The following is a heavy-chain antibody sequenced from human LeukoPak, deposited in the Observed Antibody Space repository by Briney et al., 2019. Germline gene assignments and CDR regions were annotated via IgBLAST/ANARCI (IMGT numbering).Heavy chain of an antibody. Sequence: GGSLRLSCAASGFTFSSYSMNWVRQAPGKGLEWVSSISSSSSYIYYADSVKGRFTISRDNAKNSLYLQMNSLRAEDTAVYYCARDETYSSSWYVRLYYYYYMDVWGKGTTVTISS. CDR1: GFTFSSYS. CDR2: ISSSSSYI. CDR3: ARDETYSSSWYVRLYYYYYMDV. J-gene: IGHJ6*03. D-gene: IGHD6-13*01. V-gene: IGHV3-21*01.